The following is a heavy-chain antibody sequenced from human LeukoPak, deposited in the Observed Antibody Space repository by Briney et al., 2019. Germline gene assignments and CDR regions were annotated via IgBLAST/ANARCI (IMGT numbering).Heavy chain of an antibody. CDR2: INPNNGGT. CDR3: ARTESKCTSTSCYTEDY. CDR1: GYTFTGYY. V-gene: IGHV1-2*02. Sequence: ASVNVSCKASGYTFTGYYMHWVRQAPGQGLEWMGWINPNNGGTNYAQKFQGRVTMTRDTSIGTAYMELSRLRSDDTAGYYCARTESKCTSTSCYTEDYWGQGTLVTVSS. D-gene: IGHD2-2*02. J-gene: IGHJ4*02.